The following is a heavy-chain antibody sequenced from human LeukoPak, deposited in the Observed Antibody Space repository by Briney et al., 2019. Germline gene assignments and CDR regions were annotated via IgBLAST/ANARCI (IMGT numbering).Heavy chain of an antibody. V-gene: IGHV4-4*07. D-gene: IGHD6-19*01. Sequence: SETLSLTCTVSGGSISNYYWSWIRQPAGKGLEWIGRIYAGGTASYNPSLKSRVTMSADMSKNQLSLKLTSVTAADTAVYYCTREPVPWGQGTLVTVPS. CDR1: GGSISNYY. CDR2: IYAGGTA. CDR3: TREPVP. J-gene: IGHJ4*02.